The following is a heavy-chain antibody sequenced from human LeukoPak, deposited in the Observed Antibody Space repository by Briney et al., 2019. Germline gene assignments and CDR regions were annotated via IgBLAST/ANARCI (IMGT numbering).Heavy chain of an antibody. CDR1: GGSFSGYY. V-gene: IGHV4-34*01. CDR2: INHSGST. D-gene: IGHD3-10*01. CDR3: ARGLWLLPFDY. J-gene: IGHJ4*02. Sequence: SETLSLTCAVYGGSFSGYYWSWIRQPPGKGLEWIGGINHSGSTNYNPSLKSRVTISVDTSKNQFSLKLSSVTAADTAVYYCARGLWLLPFDYWGQGTLVTVSS.